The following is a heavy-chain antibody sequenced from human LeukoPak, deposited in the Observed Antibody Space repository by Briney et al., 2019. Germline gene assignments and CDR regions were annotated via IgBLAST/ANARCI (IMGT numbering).Heavy chain of an antibody. Sequence: ASVKVSCKASGYTFTSYYMHWVRQAPGQGLEWMGIINPSGGSTSYAQKFQGRVTMTRDTSTSTVYMELSSLRSEDTAVYYCARVVGQQLVNNYNWFDPWGQGTLVTVSS. D-gene: IGHD6-13*01. V-gene: IGHV1-46*01. CDR2: INPSGGST. CDR1: GYTFTSYY. J-gene: IGHJ5*02. CDR3: ARVVGQQLVNNYNWFDP.